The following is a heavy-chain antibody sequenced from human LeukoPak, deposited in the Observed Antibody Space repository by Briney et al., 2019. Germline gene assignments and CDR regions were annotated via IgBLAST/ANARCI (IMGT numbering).Heavy chain of an antibody. Sequence: SETLSLTCAVSGGSISSSNWWSWVRQPPGKGLEWIGEIYHSGSTNYNPSLKSRVTISVDKSKNHFSLKLSSVTAADTAVYYCARRSTMVRGVDYWGQGTLVTVSS. CDR1: GGSISSSNW. J-gene: IGHJ4*02. D-gene: IGHD3-10*01. CDR3: ARRSTMVRGVDY. V-gene: IGHV4-4*02. CDR2: IYHSGST.